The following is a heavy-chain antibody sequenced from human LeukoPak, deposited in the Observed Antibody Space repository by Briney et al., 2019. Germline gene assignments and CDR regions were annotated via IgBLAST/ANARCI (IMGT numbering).Heavy chain of an antibody. Sequence: SETLSLTCTVSGGSISSGSYYWSWIRQPAGKGLEWIGRIYTSGNTNYNPSLKSRVTMSVDTSKNQFSLKLSSVTAADTAVYYCARGPYYDFWSGYPFFDYWGQGTLVTVSS. CDR1: GGSISSGSYY. D-gene: IGHD3-3*01. J-gene: IGHJ4*02. V-gene: IGHV4-61*02. CDR2: IYTSGNT. CDR3: ARGPYYDFWSGYPFFDY.